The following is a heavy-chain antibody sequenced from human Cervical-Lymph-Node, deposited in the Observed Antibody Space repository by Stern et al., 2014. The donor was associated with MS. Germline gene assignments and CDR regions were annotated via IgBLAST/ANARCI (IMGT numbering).Heavy chain of an antibody. CDR1: GDTLSNFA. D-gene: IGHD1-1*01. CDR2: IIPIFGPT. Sequence: DQLVESGAEIKQPGSSVTVSCKTSGDTLSNFAISWGRQAPGQGLEWMGGIIPIFGPTHYAQNFQGRVTLTADQSTGTAYMDLGSLRSEDTAVYYCARDNDDNGMDVWGQGTTITVSS. J-gene: IGHJ6*02. V-gene: IGHV1-69*01. CDR3: ARDNDDNGMDV.